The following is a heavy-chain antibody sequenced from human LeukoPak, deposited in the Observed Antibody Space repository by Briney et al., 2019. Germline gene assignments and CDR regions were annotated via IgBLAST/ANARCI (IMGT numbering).Heavy chain of an antibody. CDR3: ARLLRSGWYCDY. Sequence: SETLSLTCTVSGGSISSYYWSWIRQPPGKGLEWIGYIYYSGSTNYNPSLKSRVTISVDTSKNQFSLKLSSVTAADTAVYYCARLLRSGWYCDYWGQGTLVTVSS. CDR1: GGSISSYY. CDR2: IYYSGST. D-gene: IGHD6-19*01. J-gene: IGHJ4*02. V-gene: IGHV4-59*08.